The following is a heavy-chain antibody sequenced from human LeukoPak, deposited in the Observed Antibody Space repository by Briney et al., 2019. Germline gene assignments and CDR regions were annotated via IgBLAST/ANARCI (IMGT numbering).Heavy chain of an antibody. J-gene: IGHJ4*02. V-gene: IGHV3-7*01. CDR3: AAGGSIFDY. CDR2: INQEGSEK. Sequence: AGGSLRLSCAASGFTFSSYWMSWVRQAPGKGLEWVANINQEGSEKYYVDSVKGRFTISRDNAKNSLFLQMNSLRVEDTAVYYCAAGGSIFDYWGQGTLVTVSS. CDR1: GFTFSSYW. D-gene: IGHD3-10*01.